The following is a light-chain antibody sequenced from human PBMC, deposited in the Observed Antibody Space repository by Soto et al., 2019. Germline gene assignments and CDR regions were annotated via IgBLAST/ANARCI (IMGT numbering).Light chain of an antibody. Sequence: QSVLTQPASVYGSLGQSITISCTGTSSDVGGYDYVSWYQQHPGKAPKLMIYEVSNRPSGLSNRFSGSKSGNTASLTISGLQAEDEAVYYCSSYTGSSTLVIFGGGTKVTVL. J-gene: IGLJ2*01. CDR2: EVS. CDR3: SSYTGSSTLVI. CDR1: SSDVGGYDY. V-gene: IGLV2-14*01.